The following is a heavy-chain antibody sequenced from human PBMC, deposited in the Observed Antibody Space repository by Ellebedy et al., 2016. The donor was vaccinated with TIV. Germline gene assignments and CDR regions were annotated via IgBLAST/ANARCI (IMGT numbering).Heavy chain of an antibody. CDR3: AKEGQLLQYYFHY. Sequence: GESLKISCAASGFTFSNFGMHWVRQAPGKGLEWVAVILYDGSNKYCADSVKGRFTISRDNSKNTLYLQMNSLRAEDTAIYYCAKEGQLLQYYFHYWGQGTQVTVSS. CDR2: ILYDGSNK. V-gene: IGHV3-30*19. J-gene: IGHJ4*02. CDR1: GFTFSNFG. D-gene: IGHD5/OR15-5a*01.